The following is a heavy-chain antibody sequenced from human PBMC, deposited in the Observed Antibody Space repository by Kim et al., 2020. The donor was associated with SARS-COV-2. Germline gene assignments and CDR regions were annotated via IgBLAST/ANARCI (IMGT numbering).Heavy chain of an antibody. D-gene: IGHD6-13*01. J-gene: IGHJ4*02. CDR3: ARGAEGGSSWFYFDS. Sequence: ADSVKGRCSIARDNAKSTRYLQMNSLRADDTAMYYCARGAEGGSSWFYFDSWGQGTLVTVSS. V-gene: IGHV3-11*05.